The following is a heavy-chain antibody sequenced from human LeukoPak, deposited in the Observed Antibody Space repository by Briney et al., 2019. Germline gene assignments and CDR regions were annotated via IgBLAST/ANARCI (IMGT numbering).Heavy chain of an antibody. V-gene: IGHV3-64*01. CDR2: ISSNGGST. CDR3: ASLSSAFDI. Sequence: PGGSLRLSCAASGFTFSSYAMHWVRQAPGKGLEYVSAISSNGGSTYYANSVKGRFTISRDNSKNTLYLQMGSLRAEDMAVYYCASLSSAFDIWGQGTMVTVSS. J-gene: IGHJ3*02. D-gene: IGHD1-26*01. CDR1: GFTFSSYA.